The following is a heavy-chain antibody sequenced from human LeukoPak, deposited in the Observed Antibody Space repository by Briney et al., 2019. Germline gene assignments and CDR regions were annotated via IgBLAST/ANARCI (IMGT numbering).Heavy chain of an antibody. J-gene: IGHJ4*02. D-gene: IGHD6-13*01. V-gene: IGHV3-7*01. CDR2: IKKDGSET. CDR1: GFIFSNYW. Sequence: GGSLRLSCAASGFIFSNYWMSWVRQVPGKGLEWVGNIKKDGSETYYVDSVKGRFIISRDNAKNSLFLQMNSLRAEHTAVYYCARDRGLGSNAWYFPLDFWGQGTLVTVSS. CDR3: ARDRGLGSNAWYFPLDF.